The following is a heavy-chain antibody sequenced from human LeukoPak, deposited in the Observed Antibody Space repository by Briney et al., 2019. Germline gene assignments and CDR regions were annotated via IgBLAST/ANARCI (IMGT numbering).Heavy chain of an antibody. CDR2: ISYDGSNK. Sequence: GRSLRLSCAASGFTFSSYAMHWVRQAPGKGLEWVAVISYDGSNKYYADSVKGRFTISRDNSKNTLYLQMNSLRAEDTAVYYCARDRGAIAYFGYWGQGTLVTVSS. V-gene: IGHV3-30-3*01. J-gene: IGHJ4*02. CDR3: ARDRGAIAYFGY. CDR1: GFTFSSYA. D-gene: IGHD2-2*01.